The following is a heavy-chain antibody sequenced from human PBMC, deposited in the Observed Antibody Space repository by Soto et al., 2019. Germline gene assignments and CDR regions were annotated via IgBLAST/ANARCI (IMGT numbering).Heavy chain of an antibody. CDR1: GFTFSSYG. CDR2: ISYDGSNK. D-gene: IGHD2-15*01. V-gene: IGHV3-30*18. J-gene: IGHJ5*02. CDR3: AKTPLSSGVGRFDP. Sequence: QVQLVESGGGVVQPGRSLRLSCAASGFTFSSYGMHWVRQAPGKGLEWVAVISYDGSNKYYVDSVKGRFTISRDNSKNTLYLQMNSLRAEDTAVYYCAKTPLSSGVGRFDPWGQGTLVTVSS.